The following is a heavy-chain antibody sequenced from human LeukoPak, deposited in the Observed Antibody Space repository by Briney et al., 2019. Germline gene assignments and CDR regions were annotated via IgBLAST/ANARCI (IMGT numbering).Heavy chain of an antibody. CDR3: ARDNGGFDY. Sequence: ETLSLTCTVSGGSINRGGVYWSWIRQHPGKGLEWVSVIYSGGSTYYADSVKGRFTISRDNSKNTLYLQMNSLRAEDTAVYYCARDNGGFDYWGQGTLVTVSS. V-gene: IGHV3-53*01. CDR2: IYSGGST. D-gene: IGHD2-8*01. CDR1: GGSINRGGVY. J-gene: IGHJ4*02.